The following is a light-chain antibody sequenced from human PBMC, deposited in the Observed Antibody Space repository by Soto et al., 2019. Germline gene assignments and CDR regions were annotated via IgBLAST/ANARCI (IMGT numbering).Light chain of an antibody. V-gene: IGLV1-47*02. Sequence: QSVLTQPPSVSGAPGQRVTISCSGSSSNIETNYVYWYQHLPGAAPKLLIFTNNQRPSGVPDRFSASKSGTSASLAISGLRSEDEGDYYCAATDDSLGGPVFGGGTKVTVL. CDR1: SSNIETNY. CDR2: TNN. CDR3: AATDDSLGGPV. J-gene: IGLJ2*01.